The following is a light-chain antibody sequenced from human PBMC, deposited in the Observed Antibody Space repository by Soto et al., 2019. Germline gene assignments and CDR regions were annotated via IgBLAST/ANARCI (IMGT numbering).Light chain of an antibody. CDR2: DVS. J-gene: IGLJ2*01. CDR3: ASYTTSSTVV. Sequence: QSVLTQPASVSGSPGQSITISCTGTTSDIGRFNYVSWYQHHPGKAPKLMIYDVSNRPSGLSNRFSGSKSGNTASLIISGLQAEDEADYYCASYTTSSTVVFGGGTKGDRP. CDR1: TSDIGRFNY. V-gene: IGLV2-14*03.